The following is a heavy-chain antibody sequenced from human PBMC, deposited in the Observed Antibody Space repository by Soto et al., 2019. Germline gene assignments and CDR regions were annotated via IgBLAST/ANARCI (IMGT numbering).Heavy chain of an antibody. D-gene: IGHD1-26*01. V-gene: IGHV4-34*02. Sequence: QVQLQQWGAGLVKASGTLSLTCGVSGGSFSGYYWNWIRQPPGRRLEWIGEITQRGPTNYNPSFQSRATLSVDTSKAEYSLRLTSLTAADTAVYYCARGRVPPSEFDSWGQGILVTVSS. CDR1: GGSFSGYY. CDR3: ARGRVPPSEFDS. J-gene: IGHJ4*02. CDR2: ITQRGPT.